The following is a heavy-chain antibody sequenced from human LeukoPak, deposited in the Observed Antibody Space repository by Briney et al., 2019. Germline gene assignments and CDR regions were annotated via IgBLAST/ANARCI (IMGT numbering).Heavy chain of an antibody. D-gene: IGHD1-26*01. CDR2: FYYTGST. CDR3: ARRSETYHAFDI. V-gene: IGHV4-39*01. Sequence: PSETLSLTCTVSGGSISSNGYYWGWIRQPPGKGLEWIGSFYYTGSTFYSPSLKSRVTISVDTSKNQFSLKLSSVTAADTAVYYCARRSETYHAFDIWGQGTMVTVSS. CDR1: GGSISSNGYY. J-gene: IGHJ3*02.